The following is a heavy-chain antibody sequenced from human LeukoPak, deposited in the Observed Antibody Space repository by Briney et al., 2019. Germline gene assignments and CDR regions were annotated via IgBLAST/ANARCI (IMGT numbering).Heavy chain of an antibody. CDR1: GFTFSSYG. CDR3: AKIGSIFDY. CDR2: ISYDGSNK. V-gene: IGHV3-30*18. J-gene: IGHJ4*02. Sequence: PGGSLRLSCAASGFTFSSYGMHWARQAPGKGLEWVAVISYDGSNKYYADSVKGRFTISRDNSKNTLYLQMNSLRAEDTAVYYCAKIGSIFDYWSQGTLVTVSS. D-gene: IGHD6-13*01.